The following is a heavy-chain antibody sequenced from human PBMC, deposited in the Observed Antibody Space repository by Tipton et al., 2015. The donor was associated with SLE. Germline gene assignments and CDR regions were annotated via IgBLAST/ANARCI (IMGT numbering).Heavy chain of an antibody. V-gene: IGHV1-69*13. J-gene: IGHJ4*02. D-gene: IGHD3-3*01. Sequence: QSGAEVKKPGSSVKVSCKASGGAVSSQTINWVRQAPGQGLEWMARINPIFGTPTYAEKFQGRVTIIADESTSTAYMELSSLRSEDTAVYYCARETAKGGWSGYSDYWGQGTLVTVSS. CDR3: ARETAKGGWSGYSDY. CDR2: INPIFGTP. CDR1: GGAVSSQT.